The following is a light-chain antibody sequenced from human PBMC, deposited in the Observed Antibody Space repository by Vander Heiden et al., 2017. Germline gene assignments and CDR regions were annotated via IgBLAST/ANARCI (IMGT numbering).Light chain of an antibody. CDR3: QRRSNWPGLT. CDR2: DAS. V-gene: IGKV3-11*01. J-gene: IGKJ4*01. CDR1: QSVSSY. Sequence: EIVLTQSPATLSLSPGERATLSCRASQSVSSYLAWYQQKPGQAPRLLIYDASNRATGIPARFSGSGYGTDFTLTISIRELEDFAVYYCQRRSNWPGLTFGGGTKVEIK.